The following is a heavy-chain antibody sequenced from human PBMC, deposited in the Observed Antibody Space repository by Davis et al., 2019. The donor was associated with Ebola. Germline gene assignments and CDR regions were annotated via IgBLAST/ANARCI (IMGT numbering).Heavy chain of an antibody. Sequence: GESLKISCAASGFSFTDAWMNWVRQAPGKGLEWVGRIKSKSDGGAADYAAPVKGRFTISRDDSKNTVYQQMNSLKTEDTAVYYCRSNFDYWGQGALVTVSS. CDR3: RSNFDY. CDR1: GFSFTDAW. CDR2: IKSKSDGGAA. J-gene: IGHJ4*02. V-gene: IGHV3-15*01.